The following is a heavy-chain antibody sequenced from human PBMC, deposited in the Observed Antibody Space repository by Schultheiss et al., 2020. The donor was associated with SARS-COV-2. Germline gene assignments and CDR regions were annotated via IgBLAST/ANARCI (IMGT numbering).Heavy chain of an antibody. CDR2: ISSSSSTI. D-gene: IGHD1-1*01. J-gene: IGHJ6*03. V-gene: IGHV3-48*01. Sequence: GGSLRLSCAASGFTFSSYSMNWVRQAPGKGLEWVSYISSSSSTIYYADSVKGRFTISRDNAKNSLYLQMNSLRAEDTAVYYCARVRWNPWYYMDVWGKGTTVTVSS. CDR1: GFTFSSYS. CDR3: ARVRWNPWYYMDV.